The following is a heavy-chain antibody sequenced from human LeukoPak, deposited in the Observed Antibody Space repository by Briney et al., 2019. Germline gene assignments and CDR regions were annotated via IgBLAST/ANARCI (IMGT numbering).Heavy chain of an antibody. CDR2: IIPIFGTA. V-gene: IGHV1-69*13. CDR3: ARARRGNNDYGDYVPHNWFDP. CDR1: GGTFSSYA. J-gene: IGHJ5*02. D-gene: IGHD4-17*01. Sequence: SVKVSCKASGGTFSSYAISWVRQAPGQGLERMGGIIPIFGTANYAQKFQGRVTITADESTSTAYMELSSLRSEDTAVYYCARARRGNNDYGDYVPHNWFDPWGQGTLVTVSS.